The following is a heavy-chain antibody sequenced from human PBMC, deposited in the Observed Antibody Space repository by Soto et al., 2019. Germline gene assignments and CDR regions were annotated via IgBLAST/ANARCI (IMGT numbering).Heavy chain of an antibody. CDR2: TSYDGSNK. D-gene: IGHD5-18*01. J-gene: IGHJ6*02. V-gene: IGHV3-30-3*01. CDR1: GFTFSPHA. Sequence: QVQLVESGGGVVQPGRSLRLSCAASGFTFSPHAMHWVRQGPGKGLEWVALTSYDGSNKYYADSVKGRFTISRDNSKNTLYLQMNSLRAEDTAVYYCARERNTGYAYSYYYGMDVWGQGPTVTVSS. CDR3: ARERNTGYAYSYYYGMDV.